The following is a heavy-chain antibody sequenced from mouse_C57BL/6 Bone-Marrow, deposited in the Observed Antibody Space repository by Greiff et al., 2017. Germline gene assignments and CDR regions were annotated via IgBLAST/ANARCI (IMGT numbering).Heavy chain of an antibody. D-gene: IGHD4-1*02. V-gene: IGHV5-6*01. CDR2: ISSGGSYT. CDR1: GFTFSSYG. Sequence: EVMLVESGGDLVKPGGSLKLSCAASGFTFSSYGMSWVRQTPDKRLEWVATISSGGSYTYYPDSVKGRFTISRDNAKNTLYLQMSSLKSEDTAMYYCARLPQLGRDYYAMDYWGQGTSGTGSS. CDR3: ARLPQLGRDYYAMDY. J-gene: IGHJ4*01.